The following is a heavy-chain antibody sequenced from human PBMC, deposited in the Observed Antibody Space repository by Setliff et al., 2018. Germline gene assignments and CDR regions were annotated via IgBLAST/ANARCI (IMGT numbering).Heavy chain of an antibody. V-gene: IGHV4-38-2*01. D-gene: IGHD2-15*01. CDR1: GYSISSGYY. J-gene: IGHJ3*02. CDR2: IYHSGST. Sequence: PSETLSLTCAVSGYSISSGYYWGWIRQPPGKGLEWIGSIYHSGSTYNNPSFKSRVTISVDTSKNQFSLKLSSVTAADTAVYYCQGIVVVVAAARGDAFDIWGQGTMVTVSS. CDR3: QGIVVVVAAARGDAFDI.